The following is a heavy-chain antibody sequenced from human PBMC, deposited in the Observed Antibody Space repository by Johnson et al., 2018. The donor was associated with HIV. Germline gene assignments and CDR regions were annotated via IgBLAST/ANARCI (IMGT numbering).Heavy chain of an antibody. D-gene: IGHD3-22*01. V-gene: IGHV3-66*01. CDR1: GFTVSSNY. CDR3: ARGLPYYYDSSSYFVRVVAGAFDF. CDR2: IYSGGST. J-gene: IGHJ3*01. Sequence: VQLVESGGGLVQPGGSLRLSCAASGFTVSSNYMSWVRQAPGKGLDWVSVIYSGGSTYYADSLKDRFTISRDNSKNTLYLQMNSLRAEDTAVYNCARGLPYYYDSSSYFVRVVAGAFDFWGQGTLVTVSS.